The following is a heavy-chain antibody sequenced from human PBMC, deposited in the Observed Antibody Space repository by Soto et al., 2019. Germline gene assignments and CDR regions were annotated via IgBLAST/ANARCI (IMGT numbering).Heavy chain of an antibody. CDR3: ARAIAAAGRLPSDAFDI. J-gene: IGHJ3*02. CDR2: INPSGGST. CDR1: GYTFTSYY. D-gene: IGHD6-13*01. Sequence: ASVKVSCKASGYTFTSYYMHWVRQAPGQGLEWMGIINPSGGSTSYAQKFQGRVTMTRDTSTSTVYMELSSLRSEDTAVYYCARAIAAAGRLPSDAFDIWGRGTIVT. V-gene: IGHV1-46*03.